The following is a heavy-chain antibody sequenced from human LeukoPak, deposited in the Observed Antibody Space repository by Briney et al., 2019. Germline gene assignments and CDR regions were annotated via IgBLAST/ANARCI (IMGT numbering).Heavy chain of an antibody. CDR1: GHTFTSQA. CDR3: VGAETSVGYFDY. CDR2: VNTTTGNP. D-gene: IGHD4-23*01. V-gene: IGHV7-4-1*02. Sequence: ASVKVSCKASGHTFTSQAINWVRQAPGLGLQWMGWVNTTTGNPTYAQGFTGRFVFSFDTSVSTAYLQINSLKAEDTAVYYCVGAETSVGYFDYWGQGTLVTVSS. J-gene: IGHJ4*02.